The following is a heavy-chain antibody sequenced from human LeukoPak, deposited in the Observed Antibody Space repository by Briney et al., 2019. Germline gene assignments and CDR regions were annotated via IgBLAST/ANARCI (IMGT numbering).Heavy chain of an antibody. CDR3: ARAYDYWSDYGGVDV. D-gene: IGHD3-3*01. CDR2: ISNDGSST. Sequence: PGGSLRLSCAASGFNFNNYWMHWVRHAPGKGLVWVSRISNDGSSTPYADSVKGRFTISRDNAKNTLYLQMNSLRAEDTAVYFCARAYDYWSDYGGVDVWGQGTPVTVSS. V-gene: IGHV3-74*01. J-gene: IGHJ6*02. CDR1: GFNFNNYW.